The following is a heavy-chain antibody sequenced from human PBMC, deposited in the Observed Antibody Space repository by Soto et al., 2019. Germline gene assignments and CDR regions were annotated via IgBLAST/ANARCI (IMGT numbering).Heavy chain of an antibody. J-gene: IGHJ5*02. V-gene: IGHV3-23*01. Sequence: SYAMSWVRQAPGKGLEWVSAISGSGGSTYYADSVKGRFTISRNNSKNTLYLQMNSLRAEDTAVYYCAKGERTFCGVVAVQNCLDLWGQGTRVTVSS. D-gene: IGHD3-3*01. CDR2: ISGSGGST. CDR1: SYA. CDR3: AKGERTFCGVVAVQNCLDL.